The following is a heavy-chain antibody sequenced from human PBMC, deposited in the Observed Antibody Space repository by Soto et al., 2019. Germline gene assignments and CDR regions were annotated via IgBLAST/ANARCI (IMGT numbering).Heavy chain of an antibody. CDR3: ARGFRKYYYDSSGYPLDDAFDI. J-gene: IGHJ3*02. D-gene: IGHD3-22*01. CDR1: GGSISSYY. Sequence: QVQLQESGPGLVKPSETLSLTCTVSGGSISSYYWSWIRQPPGKGLEWIGYIYYSGSTNYNPSLKSRVTISVDTSKNQFSLKLSSVTAADTAVYYCARGFRKYYYDSSGYPLDDAFDIWGQGTMVTVSS. CDR2: IYYSGST. V-gene: IGHV4-59*01.